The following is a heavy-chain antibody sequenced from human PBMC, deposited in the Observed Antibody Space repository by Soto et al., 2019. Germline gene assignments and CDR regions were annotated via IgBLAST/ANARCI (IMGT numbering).Heavy chain of an antibody. Sequence: SETLSLTCSVSGDPLSLGGYYWTWIRQHPGQGLEWIGYIYHTGKTYYNPSLKSRVTMSVDTSKNQFSLKLSSVTAADTAVYYCARGSGWSNDAFDIWGQGTMVSVSS. D-gene: IGHD6-19*01. J-gene: IGHJ3*02. CDR1: GDPLSLGGYY. CDR2: IYHTGKT. V-gene: IGHV4-31*03. CDR3: ARGSGWSNDAFDI.